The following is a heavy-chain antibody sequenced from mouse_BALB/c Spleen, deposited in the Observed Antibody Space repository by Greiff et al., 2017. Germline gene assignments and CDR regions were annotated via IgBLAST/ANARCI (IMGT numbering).Heavy chain of an antibody. CDR2: IFPGTGTT. CDR3: ARMDD. CDR1: GYTFTSYW. J-gene: IGHJ4*01. Sequence: VKLQESGAELVKPGASVKLSCKTSGYTFTSYWIQWVKQRPGQGLGWIGEIFPGTGTTYYNEKFKGKATLTTDTSSSTAYMQLSSLTSEDSAVYVCARMDDWGQGTSVTVSA. V-gene: IGHV1S132*01.